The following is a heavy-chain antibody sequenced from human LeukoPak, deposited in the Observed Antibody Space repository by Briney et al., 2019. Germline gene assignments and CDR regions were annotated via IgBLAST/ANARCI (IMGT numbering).Heavy chain of an antibody. CDR1: GFTFDDYA. D-gene: IGHD4-11*01. CDR3: ASMISNGEEVADWLDP. V-gene: IGHV3-9*01. J-gene: IGHJ5*02. Sequence: PGRSLRLSCAASGFTFDDYAMHWVRQAPGKGLEWVSGISWNSGSIGYADSVKGRFTISRDNAKNSLYLQMNSLRAEDTALYYCASMISNGEEVADWLDPWGQGTLVTVSS. CDR2: ISWNSGSI.